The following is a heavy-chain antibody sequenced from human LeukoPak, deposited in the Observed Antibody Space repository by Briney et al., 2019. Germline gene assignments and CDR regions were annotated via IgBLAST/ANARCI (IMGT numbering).Heavy chain of an antibody. J-gene: IGHJ4*02. CDR2: INTNTGNP. V-gene: IGHV7-4-1*02. CDR1: GYTLTELS. D-gene: IGHD4-17*01. CDR3: ARDPPRYGDPFDY. Sequence: GASVKVSCKVSGYTLTELSMHWVRQAPGQGLEWMGWINTNTGNPTYAQGFTGRFVFSLDTSVSTAYLQISSLKAEDTAVYYCARDPPRYGDPFDYWGQGTLVTVSS.